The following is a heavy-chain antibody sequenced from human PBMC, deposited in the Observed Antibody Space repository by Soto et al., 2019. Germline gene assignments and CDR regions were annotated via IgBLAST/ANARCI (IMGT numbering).Heavy chain of an antibody. CDR3: ARSDRKVVIPDY. CDR1: GYTFTSYG. J-gene: IGHJ4*02. CDR2: ISAYNGNT. D-gene: IGHD3-22*01. V-gene: IGHV1-18*01. Sequence: ASVKVSCKASGYTFTSYGISCVLQAPGQGLEWMGCISAYNGNTNYAQKLQGRVTMTTDTSTSAAYMELRSLRSDDTAVYYCARSDRKVVIPDYWGQGTLVTVSS.